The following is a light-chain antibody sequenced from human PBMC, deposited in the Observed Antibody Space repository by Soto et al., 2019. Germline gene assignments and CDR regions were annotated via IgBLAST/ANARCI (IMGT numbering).Light chain of an antibody. V-gene: IGLV2-8*01. CDR1: SSDVGGYNF. CDR2: DVG. Sequence: QSALTQPPSASGSPGQSVTISCTGTSSDVGGYNFVSWYQHLPGKAPKLIIYDVGERPSGVPDRFSGSKSGNTASLTVSGLHAEDEADYYCSSYVGDNFYVFGPGTKLTVL. J-gene: IGLJ1*01. CDR3: SSYVGDNFYV.